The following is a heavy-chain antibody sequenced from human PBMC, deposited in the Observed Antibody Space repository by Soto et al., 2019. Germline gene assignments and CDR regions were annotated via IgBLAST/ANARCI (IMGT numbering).Heavy chain of an antibody. D-gene: IGHD3-10*01. CDR1: GGSISSHN. V-gene: IGHV4-59*11. CDR3: ARGGSCKHPH. CDR2: VYYTGST. Sequence: QVQLQESGPGLVKPSETLSLTCTVSGGSISSHNWSWIRQPPGKGLEWIGCVYYTGSTNYNPSLKSRVTISVDTSKNHFSLKLSSVTAADTAVYYCARGGSCKHPHWGQGTLVTVSS. J-gene: IGHJ4*02.